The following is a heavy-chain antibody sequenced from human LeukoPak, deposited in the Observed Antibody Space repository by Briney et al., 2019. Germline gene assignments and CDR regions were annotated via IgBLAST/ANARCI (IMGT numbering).Heavy chain of an antibody. Sequence: PGGSLRLSCAASGFTFSSYAMSWVRQAPGKGLEWASAISGSGGSTYYADSAKGRFTISRDNSKNTLYLQMNSLRAEDTAVYYCAKDLDIVDAFDIWGQGTMVTVSS. CDR3: AKDLDIVDAFDI. CDR1: GFTFSSYA. J-gene: IGHJ3*02. CDR2: ISGSGGST. D-gene: IGHD5-12*01. V-gene: IGHV3-23*01.